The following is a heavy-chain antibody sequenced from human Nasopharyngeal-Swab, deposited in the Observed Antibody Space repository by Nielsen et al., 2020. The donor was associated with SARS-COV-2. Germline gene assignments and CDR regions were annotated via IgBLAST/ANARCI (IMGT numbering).Heavy chain of an antibody. CDR1: GFTFSSYA. V-gene: IGHV3-23*01. J-gene: IGHJ4*02. D-gene: IGHD6-19*01. CDR2: ISGSGGST. CDR3: AKGNRQWLALFDY. Sequence: GGSLRLSCAASGFTFSSYAMSWVRQAPGKGLEWVSAISGSGGSTYYADFVKGRFTISRDNSKNTLYLQMNSLRAEDTAVYYCAKGNRQWLALFDYWGQGTLVTVSS.